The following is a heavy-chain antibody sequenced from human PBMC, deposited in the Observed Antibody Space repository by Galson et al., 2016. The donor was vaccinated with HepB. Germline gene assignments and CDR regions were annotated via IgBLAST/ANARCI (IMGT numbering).Heavy chain of an antibody. CDR3: AREESTIAVAILDY. V-gene: IGHV3-33*01. CDR2: IWYDGSNK. J-gene: IGHJ4*02. Sequence: LSLSCAASGFTFSSYGMHWVRQAPGKGLEWVAVIWYDGSNKYYADSVKGRFTISRDNSKNTLYLQMNSLRAEDTAVYYCAREESTIAVAILDYCGQGTLVTVSS. D-gene: IGHD6-19*01. CDR1: GFTFSSYG.